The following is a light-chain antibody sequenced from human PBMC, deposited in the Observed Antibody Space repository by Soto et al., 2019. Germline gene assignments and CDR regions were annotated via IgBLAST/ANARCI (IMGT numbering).Light chain of an antibody. CDR1: QSVSSST. J-gene: IGKJ3*01. Sequence: EIVLTQSPGTLTLSPGERATLSCRTSQSVSSSTLAWYQQKPGQAPRLLIYGTSTRATGIPDRFSGSGSGTEFTLTISRLEPEDFAVYYCHLYGTLVITFGPGTKVDLK. CDR3: HLYGTLVIT. V-gene: IGKV3-20*01. CDR2: GTS.